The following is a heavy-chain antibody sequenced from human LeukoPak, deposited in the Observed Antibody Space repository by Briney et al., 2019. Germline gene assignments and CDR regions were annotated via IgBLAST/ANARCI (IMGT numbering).Heavy chain of an antibody. CDR3: ARPNLWFGETLYGAFDI. CDR1: GGSISSSSYY. V-gene: IGHV4-39*01. J-gene: IGHJ3*02. D-gene: IGHD3-10*01. Sequence: SETLSLTCTVSGGSISSSSYYWGWIRQPPGKGLEWIGSIYYSGSTYYNPSLKSRVTISVDTSKNQFSLKLSSVTAADTAVYYCARPNLWFGETLYGAFDIWGQGTMVTVSS. CDR2: IYYSGST.